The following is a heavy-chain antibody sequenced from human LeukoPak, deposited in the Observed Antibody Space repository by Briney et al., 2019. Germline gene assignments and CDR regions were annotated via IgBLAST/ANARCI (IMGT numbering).Heavy chain of an antibody. CDR2: ISGSGGST. V-gene: IGHV3-23*01. Sequence: PGGSLRLSCAASGFTFSSYAMSWVRQAPGKGLEWVSAISGSGGSTYYADSVKGRFTISRDNSKNTLYLQMNSLRAEDTAVYCCANANLGYCSSTSCAQDYWGQGTLVTVSS. CDR1: GFTFSSYA. J-gene: IGHJ4*02. CDR3: ANANLGYCSSTSCAQDY. D-gene: IGHD2-2*01.